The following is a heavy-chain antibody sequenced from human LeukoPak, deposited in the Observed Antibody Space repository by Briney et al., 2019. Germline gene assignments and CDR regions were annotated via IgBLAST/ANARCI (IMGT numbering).Heavy chain of an antibody. V-gene: IGHV3-43*02. D-gene: IGHD2/OR15-2a*01. CDR1: GITFEDYG. CDR2: ISGKGDKT. CDR3: AVPTIYGVGAFDV. Sequence: GGSLRLSCVASGITFEDYGIHWVRQAPGKGLEWVSLISGKGDKTYYVDSVKGRFPVSRDNSRNTLYLQMDSLRDEDTAFYYCAVPTIYGVGAFDVWGQGTMLMVSS. J-gene: IGHJ3*01.